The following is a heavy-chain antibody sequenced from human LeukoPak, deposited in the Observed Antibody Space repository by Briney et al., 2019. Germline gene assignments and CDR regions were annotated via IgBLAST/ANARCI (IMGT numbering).Heavy chain of an antibody. CDR1: GFTFSSYW. V-gene: IGHV3-74*01. CDR2: INSDGSST. J-gene: IGHJ3*01. CDR3: ARDYSSSSGKHAFDF. Sequence: GGSLRLSCAASGFTFSSYWMHWVRQAPGKGLVWVSRINSDGSSTSYADSVKGRFTISRDNAKNSLYLQMSSLRAEDTAVYYCARDYSSSSGKHAFDFWGQGTMVTVSS. D-gene: IGHD6-13*01.